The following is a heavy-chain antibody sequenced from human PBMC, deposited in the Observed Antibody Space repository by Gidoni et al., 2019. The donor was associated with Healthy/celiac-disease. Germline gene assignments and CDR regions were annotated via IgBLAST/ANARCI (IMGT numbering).Heavy chain of an antibody. D-gene: IGHD3-10*01. V-gene: IGHV3-23*01. Sequence: EVQLLESGGGLVQPGGSLRLSCAASGFTFSSYAMSWVRQAPGKGLEWVSAISGSGGSTYSADSVKGRFTISRDNSKNTLYLQMNSLRAEDTAVYYCAKDVSGLPTGFDYWGQGTLVTVSS. J-gene: IGHJ4*02. CDR3: AKDVSGLPTGFDY. CDR1: GFTFSSYA. CDR2: ISGSGGST.